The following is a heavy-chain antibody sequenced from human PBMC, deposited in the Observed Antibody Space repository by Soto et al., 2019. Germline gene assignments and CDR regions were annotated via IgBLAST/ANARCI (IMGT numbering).Heavy chain of an antibody. CDR1: GGSISSSSSY. CDR3: AKTGFWSDYRVADY. D-gene: IGHD3-3*01. V-gene: IGHV4-39*01. CDR2: INYSGST. J-gene: IGHJ4*02. Sequence: SETLSLTCTVSGGSISSSSSYWGWIRQPPGKGLEWIGSINYSGSTYYNPSLKSRITISVDTSKNQFSLKLRSVTAADAAVYFCAKTGFWSDYRVADYWGQGTLVTVSS.